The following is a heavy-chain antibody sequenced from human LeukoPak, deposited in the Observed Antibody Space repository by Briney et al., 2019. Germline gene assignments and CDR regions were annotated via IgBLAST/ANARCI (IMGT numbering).Heavy chain of an antibody. CDR1: SYTFTSYG. D-gene: IGHD6-13*01. Sequence: ASVKVSCKASSYTFTSYGISWVRQAPGQGLEWMGWISAYNGNTNYAQKLQGRVTMTTDTSTSTAYMELRSLRSDDTAVYYCARDQQQLVPPDYWGQGTLVTVSS. CDR3: ARDQQQLVPPDY. J-gene: IGHJ4*02. V-gene: IGHV1-18*01. CDR2: ISAYNGNT.